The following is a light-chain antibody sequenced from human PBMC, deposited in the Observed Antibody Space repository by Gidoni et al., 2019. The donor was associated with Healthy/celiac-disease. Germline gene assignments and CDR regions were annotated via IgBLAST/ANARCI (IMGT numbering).Light chain of an antibody. CDR3: QQSYSTPPIT. CDR2: AAS. Sequence: DIQMTQTPSSLSASVGDRVTIPCRGSQSMSIYLNWYQQKPGKAPKLLIYAASSCQSGVPSRFSGSGSATDFTLTISILQPEFFATYYCQQSYSTPPITFXQXTRLEIK. CDR1: QSMSIY. V-gene: IGKV1-39*01. J-gene: IGKJ5*01.